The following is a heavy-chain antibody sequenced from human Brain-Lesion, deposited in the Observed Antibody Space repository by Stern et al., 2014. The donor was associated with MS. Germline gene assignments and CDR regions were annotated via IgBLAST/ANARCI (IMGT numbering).Heavy chain of an antibody. D-gene: IGHD5-24*01. Sequence: QVQLQESGPGLVKPSETLSLTCTVSGGSISRSTYYWGWIRQPPGKGLEWIGNIYYSGTTYYDPSLKSRVTISVHAATTQFSLKQNSVTAADTAVYYCARLTGIIDSWGQGTLVAVSS. CDR2: IYYSGTT. J-gene: IGHJ4*02. CDR1: GGSISRSTYY. V-gene: IGHV4-39*01. CDR3: ARLTGIIDS.